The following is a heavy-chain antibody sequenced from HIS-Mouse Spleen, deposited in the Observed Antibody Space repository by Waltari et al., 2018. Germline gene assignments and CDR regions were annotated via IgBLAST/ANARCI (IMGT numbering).Heavy chain of an antibody. CDR2: ISYDGSNK. D-gene: IGHD1-20*01. J-gene: IGHJ4*02. Sequence: QVQLVESGGGVVQPGRSLRLSCAASGFTFSSVAMPWVRQAPGKGLEWVAVISYDGSNKYYADSVKGRFTISRDNSKNTLYLQMNSLRAEDTAVYYCARDHRNNWAIRDWGQGTLVTVSS. V-gene: IGHV3-30-3*01. CDR3: ARDHRNNWAIRD. CDR1: GFTFSSVA.